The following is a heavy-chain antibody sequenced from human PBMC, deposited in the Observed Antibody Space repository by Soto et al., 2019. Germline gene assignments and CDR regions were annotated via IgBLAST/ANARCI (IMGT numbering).Heavy chain of an antibody. Sequence: SDTLSLTCAVSGGSISSSNWWSWVRQPPGKGLEWIGESYHSGSTKYNPSLKSRVTISVDKSKNQFSLKLSSVTAADTAVYYCARVSGSYYYGMDVWGQGTTVTVSS. CDR2: SYHSGST. CDR1: GGSISSSNW. J-gene: IGHJ6*02. V-gene: IGHV4-4*02. CDR3: ARVSGSYYYGMDV.